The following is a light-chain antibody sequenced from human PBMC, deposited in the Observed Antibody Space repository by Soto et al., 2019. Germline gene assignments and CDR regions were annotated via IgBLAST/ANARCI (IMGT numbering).Light chain of an antibody. Sequence: EIVLTQSPGTLSLSPGERATLSCRASQSVGSSYLTWYQQKPGQAPRLLIYDVSSRATGIPDRFSGSGSGTDFTLTISRLGPEDCAVYYCQQYVSSPFTFRPGTKVDIK. J-gene: IGKJ3*01. CDR1: QSVGSSY. CDR3: QQYVSSPFT. CDR2: DVS. V-gene: IGKV3-20*01.